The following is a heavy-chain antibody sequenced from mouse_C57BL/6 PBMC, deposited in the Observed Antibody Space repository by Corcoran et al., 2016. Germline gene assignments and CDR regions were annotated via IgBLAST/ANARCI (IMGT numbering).Heavy chain of an antibody. Sequence: EVQLQQSGPELVKPGASVKISCKASGYTFTDYYMNWVKQSHGKSLEWIGVINPYNGGTSYNQKFKGKATLTVDKSSSTAYMELNSLTSEDSAVYYCARRAYYSLYAMDYWGQGTSVTVSS. CDR1: GYTFTDYY. CDR3: ARRAYYSLYAMDY. J-gene: IGHJ4*01. V-gene: IGHV1-19*01. D-gene: IGHD2-12*01. CDR2: INPYNGGT.